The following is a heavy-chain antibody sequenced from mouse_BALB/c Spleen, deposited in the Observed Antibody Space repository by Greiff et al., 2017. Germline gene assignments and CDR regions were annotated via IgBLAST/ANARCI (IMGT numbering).Heavy chain of an antibody. CDR2: ILPGSGST. CDR3: ARGGYVGYAMDY. J-gene: IGHJ4*01. V-gene: IGHV1-9*01. Sequence: QVQLKQSGAELMKPGASVKISCKATGYTFSSYWIEWVKQRPGHGLEWIGEILPGSGSTNYNEKFKGKATFTADTSSNTAYMQLSSLTSEDSAVYYCARGGYVGYAMDYWGQGTSVTVSS. CDR1: GYTFSSYW. D-gene: IGHD3-1*01.